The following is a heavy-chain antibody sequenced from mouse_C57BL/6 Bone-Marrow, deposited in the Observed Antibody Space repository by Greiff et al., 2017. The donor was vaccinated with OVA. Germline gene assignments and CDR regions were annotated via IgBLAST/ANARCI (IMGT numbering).Heavy chain of an antibody. J-gene: IGHJ2*01. V-gene: IGHV5-17*01. D-gene: IGHD2-4*01. CDR2: ISSGSSTI. Sequence: EVNVVESGGGLVKPGGSLKLSCAASGFTFSDYGMHWVRQAPEKGLEWVAYISSGSSTIYYADTVKGRFTISRDNAKNTLFLQMTSLRSEDTAMYYCARGDYDGGGFDYWGQGTTLTVSS. CDR1: GFTFSDYG. CDR3: ARGDYDGGGFDY.